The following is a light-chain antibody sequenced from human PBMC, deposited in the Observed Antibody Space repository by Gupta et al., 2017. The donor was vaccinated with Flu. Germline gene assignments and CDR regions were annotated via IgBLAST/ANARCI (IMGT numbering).Light chain of an antibody. CDR2: RTH. V-gene: IGLV8-61*01. J-gene: IGLJ2*01. Sequence: VTLTCGFPSFSVSTSNYPAWYQQTPGPPPRMLMYRTHTRVFGVPDRFSDSILGDKAALTITGAQADDEADYYCVLYMDSAISVVFGGGTKLTVL. CDR3: VLYMDSAISVV. CDR1: SFSVSTSNY.